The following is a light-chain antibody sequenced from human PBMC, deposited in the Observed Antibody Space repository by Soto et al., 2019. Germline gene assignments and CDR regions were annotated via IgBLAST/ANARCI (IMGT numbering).Light chain of an antibody. V-gene: IGKV1-27*01. CDR2: AAS. CDR3: KKYSSALPIT. Sequence: DIQMTQSPSSLSASVGDRVTITCRASQGISNYLAWYQQKPGKVPKLLIYAASTLQSGVPSRFSGSGSGTDFTLTISSLQPEDVATYYCKKYSSALPITFGQGTRLEIK. CDR1: QGISNY. J-gene: IGKJ5*01.